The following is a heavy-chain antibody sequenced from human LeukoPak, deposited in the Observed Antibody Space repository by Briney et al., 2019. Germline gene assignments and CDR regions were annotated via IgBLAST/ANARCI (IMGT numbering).Heavy chain of an antibody. D-gene: IGHD4-17*01. CDR2: ISSSGSTI. CDR3: ARDLPADDYGDNPLFFDY. CDR1: GFTFSSYE. V-gene: IGHV3-48*03. Sequence: PGGSLRLSXAASGFTFSSYEMNWVCQAPGKGLEWVSYISSSGSTIYYADSVKGRFTISRDNAKNSLYLQMNSLRAEDTAVYYCARDLPADDYGDNPLFFDYWGQGTLVTVSS. J-gene: IGHJ4*02.